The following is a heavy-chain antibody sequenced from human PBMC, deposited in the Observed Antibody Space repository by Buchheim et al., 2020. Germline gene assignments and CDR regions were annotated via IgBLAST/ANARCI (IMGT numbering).Heavy chain of an antibody. J-gene: IGHJ4*02. Sequence: EVQLVESGGGLVQPGGSLRLSCAASGFTVSSNYMSWVRQAPGKGLEWVSVIYSGGSTYYADSVKGRFTISRDNSKNTLYLQMNSLRAEDTAVYYCARTWYNWNSGYFDYWGQGTL. V-gene: IGHV3-66*01. CDR2: IYSGGST. CDR3: ARTWYNWNSGYFDY. D-gene: IGHD1-7*01. CDR1: GFTVSSNY.